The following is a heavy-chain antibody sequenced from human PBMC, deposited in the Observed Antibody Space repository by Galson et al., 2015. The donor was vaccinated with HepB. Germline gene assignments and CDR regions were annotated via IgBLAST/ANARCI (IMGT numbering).Heavy chain of an antibody. CDR2: ISVISSTT. CDR3: ARNPLQYQAYHYYYYMDV. D-gene: IGHD4-11*01. Sequence: SLRLSCAGFGFRFSSYSMNWVRQAPGKGLEWISYISVISSTTYYADSVRGRFTISRDNAKNSLYLQMDSLGADDTAVYYCARNPLQYQAYHYYYYMDVWGKGTTVTVSS. V-gene: IGHV3-48*01. J-gene: IGHJ6*03. CDR1: GFRFSSYS.